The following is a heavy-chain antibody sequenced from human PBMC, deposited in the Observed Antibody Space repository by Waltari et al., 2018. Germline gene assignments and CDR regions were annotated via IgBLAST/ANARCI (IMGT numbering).Heavy chain of an antibody. CDR2: INAGNGNT. CDR3: ARGAARYYYMDV. D-gene: IGHD6-13*01. V-gene: IGHV1-3*01. J-gene: IGHJ6*03. CDR1: GYTFTSYA. Sequence: QVQFVQSGAEVKKPGASVKVSCKASGYTFTSYAMHWVRQAPGQRLEWMGWINAGNGNTKYSQKFQGRVTITRDTSASTAYMELSSLRSEDTAVYYCARGAARYYYMDVWGKGTTVTVSS.